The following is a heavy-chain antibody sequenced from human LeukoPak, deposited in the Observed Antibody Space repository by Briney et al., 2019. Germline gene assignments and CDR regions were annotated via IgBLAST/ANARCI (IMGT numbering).Heavy chain of an antibody. CDR3: APDSTTYP. V-gene: IGHV1-2*02. Sequence: ASVKVSCKASGYSFTATYMHWVRQAPGQGLEWMGWVNPQNGDTQYAQKFQGRVTMTRDTSINTVYMEMTSLRSDDTAVYYYAPDSTTYPWGQGTMVTVSS. CDR2: VNPQNGDT. CDR1: GYSFTATY. D-gene: IGHD2-2*01. J-gene: IGHJ3*01.